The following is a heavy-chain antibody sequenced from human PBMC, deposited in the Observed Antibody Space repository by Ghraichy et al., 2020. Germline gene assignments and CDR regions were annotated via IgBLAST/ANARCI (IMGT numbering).Heavy chain of an antibody. CDR3: ARDCPPFDP. Sequence: SETLSLTCTVSGGSISSYYWSWIRQPPGKGLEWIGYIYYSGSTNYNPSLKSRVTISVDTSKNQFSLKLSSVTAADTAVYYCARDCPPFDPWGQGTLVTVSS. CDR1: GGSISSYY. V-gene: IGHV4-59*01. CDR2: IYYSGST. J-gene: IGHJ5*02.